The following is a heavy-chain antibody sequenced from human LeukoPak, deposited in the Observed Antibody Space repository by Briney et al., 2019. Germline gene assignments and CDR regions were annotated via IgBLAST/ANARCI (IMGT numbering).Heavy chain of an antibody. CDR2: IYTSGST. Sequence: KASETLSLTCTVSGGSISSYYWSWIRQPAGKGLEWIGRIYTSGSTNYNPSLKSRVTMSVDTSKNQFSLKLSSVTAADTAVYYCAREPDPGIAAAATARDDYWGQGTLVTVSS. V-gene: IGHV4-4*07. J-gene: IGHJ4*02. CDR1: GGSISSYY. CDR3: AREPDPGIAAAATARDDY. D-gene: IGHD6-13*01.